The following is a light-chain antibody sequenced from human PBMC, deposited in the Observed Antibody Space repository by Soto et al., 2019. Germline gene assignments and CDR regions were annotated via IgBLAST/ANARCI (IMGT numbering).Light chain of an antibody. V-gene: IGKV3-11*01. CDR3: QQRSNWPPT. J-gene: IGKJ3*01. CDR2: DAS. CDR1: QSVSSY. Sequence: EIVLTQSPATLSFSPGERATLSCRASQSVSSYLAWYQQKPGQAPRLLIYDASNRATGIPARFSGSGSGTDFTLTISSLAPEDVAVYYCQQRSNWPPTFGPGTKVYIK.